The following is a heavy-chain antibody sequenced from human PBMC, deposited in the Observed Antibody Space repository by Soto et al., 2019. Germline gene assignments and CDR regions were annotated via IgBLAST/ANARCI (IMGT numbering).Heavy chain of an antibody. J-gene: IGHJ6*03. CDR1: GFTFSSYG. CDR3: AKVYDYSNPNYYYYYYMDV. Sequence: QVQLVESGGGVVQPGRSLRLSCAASGFTFSSYGMHWVRQAPGKGLEWVAVISYDGSNKYYADSVKGRFTISRDNSKNTLYLQMNSLRAEDTAVYYCAKVYDYSNPNYYYYYYMDVWGKGTTVTVSS. D-gene: IGHD4-4*01. CDR2: ISYDGSNK. V-gene: IGHV3-30*18.